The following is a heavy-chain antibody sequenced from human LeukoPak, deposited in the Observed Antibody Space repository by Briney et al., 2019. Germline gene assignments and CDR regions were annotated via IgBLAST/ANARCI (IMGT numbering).Heavy chain of an antibody. J-gene: IGHJ4*02. CDR1: GFTFSNFW. CDR3: ATSPGDY. Sequence: GGSLRLSCEASGFTFSNFWMSWVRQAPGKGLAWVGSIKQDGSEKYYVDSVKGRFTISRDNAKNSLYLQMNSLGAEDTAIYYCATSPGDYWGQGTLVTVSS. CDR2: IKQDGSEK. V-gene: IGHV3-7*01.